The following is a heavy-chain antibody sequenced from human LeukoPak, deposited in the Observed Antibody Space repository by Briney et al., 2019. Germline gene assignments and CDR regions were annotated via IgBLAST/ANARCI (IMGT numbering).Heavy chain of an antibody. Sequence: GRSLRLSCAASGFTFSSYGMHWVRQAPGKGLEWVAVIWYDGSNKYYADSVKGRFTISRDNSKNTLYLQMNSLRAEDTAVYYCAKGLYGDYGYWGQGTLVTVSS. CDR3: AKGLYGDYGY. CDR2: IWYDGSNK. V-gene: IGHV3-33*06. D-gene: IGHD4-17*01. CDR1: GFTFSSYG. J-gene: IGHJ4*02.